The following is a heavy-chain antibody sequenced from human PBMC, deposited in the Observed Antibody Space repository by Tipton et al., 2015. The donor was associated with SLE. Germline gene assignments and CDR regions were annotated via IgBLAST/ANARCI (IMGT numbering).Heavy chain of an antibody. CDR2: IYTSGST. D-gene: IGHD3-22*01. Sequence: TLSLTCTVSGDSISSFSYYWSWIRQPAGKGLEWIGHIYTSGSTNFNPSLKSRVTISVDTSKNHFSLKLSSVTAADTAIYYCARTANYYDTTAHYFDYWGQGTLVTVSS. CDR1: GDSISSFSYY. J-gene: IGHJ4*02. V-gene: IGHV4-61*09. CDR3: ARTANYYDTTAHYFDY.